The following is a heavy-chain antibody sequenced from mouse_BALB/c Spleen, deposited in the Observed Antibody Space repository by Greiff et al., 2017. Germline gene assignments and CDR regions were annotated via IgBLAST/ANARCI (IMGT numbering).Heavy chain of an antibody. J-gene: IGHJ2*01. V-gene: IGHV3-8*02. CDR2: ISYSGST. D-gene: IGHD1-1*01. Sequence: EVKLVESGPSLVKPSQTLSLTCSVTGDSITSGYWNWIRKFPGNKLEYMGYISYSGSTYYNPSLKSRISITRDTSKNQYYLQLNSVTTEDTATYYCARAYGSSGYFDYWGQGTTLTVSS. CDR3: ARAYGSSGYFDY. CDR1: GDSITSGY.